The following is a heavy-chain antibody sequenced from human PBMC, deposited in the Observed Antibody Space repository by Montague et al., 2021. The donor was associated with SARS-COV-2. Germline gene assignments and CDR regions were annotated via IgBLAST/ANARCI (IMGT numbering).Heavy chain of an antibody. Sequence: SETLSLTCTVSGGSISSYYWSWIRQPPGKGLEWIGYIYYSGSTNYNLSLKSRVTISVDTSKNQFSLKLSSVTAADTAVYYCARTYYDILTGYYNRGAFDIWGQGTMVTVSS. D-gene: IGHD3-9*01. CDR2: IYYSGST. J-gene: IGHJ3*02. CDR1: GGSISSYY. V-gene: IGHV4-59*08. CDR3: ARTYYDILTGYYNRGAFDI.